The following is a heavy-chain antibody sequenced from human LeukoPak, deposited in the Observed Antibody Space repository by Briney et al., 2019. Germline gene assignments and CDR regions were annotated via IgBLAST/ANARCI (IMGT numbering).Heavy chain of an antibody. CDR3: ARDQVVPAAINP. D-gene: IGHD2-2*02. CDR2: IIPIFGTA. J-gene: IGHJ5*02. V-gene: IGHV1-69*05. CDR1: GGTFSSYA. Sequence: ASVKVSCKASGGTFSSYAISWVRQAPGQGLEWMGGIIPIFGTANYAQKFQGRVTITRDTSASTAYMYLSSLRSEDTAVYYCARDQVVPAAINPWGQGTLVTVSS.